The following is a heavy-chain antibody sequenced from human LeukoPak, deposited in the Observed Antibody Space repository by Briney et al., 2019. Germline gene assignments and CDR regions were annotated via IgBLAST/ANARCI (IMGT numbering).Heavy chain of an antibody. CDR3: APLPWYSSSPLTDY. D-gene: IGHD6-6*01. CDR2: IYSGGST. J-gene: IGHJ4*02. V-gene: IGHV3-53*01. CDR1: GFTVSSNY. Sequence: PGGSLRLSCAASGFTVSSNYMSWVRQAPGKGLEWVSVIYSGGSTYYADSVKGRFTISRDNSKNTLYLQMNSLRAEDTAVYYCAPLPWYSSSPLTDYWGQGTLVTVSS.